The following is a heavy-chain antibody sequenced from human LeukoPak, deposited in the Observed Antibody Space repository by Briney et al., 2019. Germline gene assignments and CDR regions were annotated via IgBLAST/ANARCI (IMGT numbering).Heavy chain of an antibody. V-gene: IGHV3-21*01. CDR1: GFTFSSYS. J-gene: IGHJ4*02. CDR2: ISSSSSYI. Sequence: PGGSLRLSCAASGFTFSSYSMNWVRQAPGKGLEWVSSISSSSSYIYYADSVKGRFTISRDNAKNSLYLQMNSLRAEDTAVYYCARRDYDFWSGYPAYYFDYWDQGTLVTVSS. CDR3: ARRDYDFWSGYPAYYFDY. D-gene: IGHD3-3*01.